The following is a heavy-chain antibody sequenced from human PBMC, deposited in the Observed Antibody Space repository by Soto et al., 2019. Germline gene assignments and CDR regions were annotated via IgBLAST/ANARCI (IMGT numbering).Heavy chain of an antibody. CDR2: IIPIFGTA. V-gene: IGHV1-69*13. Sequence: SVKVSCKASGGTFSSYAISWVRQAPGQGLEWMGGIIPIFGTANYAQKFQGRVTITADESTSTAYMELSSLRSEDTAVYYCARLYYGDYEALYYYGMDVWGQGTTVTISS. CDR3: ARLYYGDYEALYYYGMDV. J-gene: IGHJ6*02. CDR1: GGTFSSYA. D-gene: IGHD4-17*01.